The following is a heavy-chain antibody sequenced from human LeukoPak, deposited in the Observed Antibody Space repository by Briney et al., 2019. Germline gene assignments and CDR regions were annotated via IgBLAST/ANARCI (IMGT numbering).Heavy chain of an antibody. Sequence: GGSLRLSCAASGFTFSSYAMNWVRQAPGKGLEWVSHIGSSSSPIHYADSVKGRFTVSRDNAKNSLDLQMNSLRDEDTAVYYCLRGYSYGSDAFDIWGRGTMVTVSS. D-gene: IGHD5-18*01. J-gene: IGHJ3*02. CDR3: LRGYSYGSDAFDI. V-gene: IGHV3-48*02. CDR1: GFTFSSYA. CDR2: IGSSSSPI.